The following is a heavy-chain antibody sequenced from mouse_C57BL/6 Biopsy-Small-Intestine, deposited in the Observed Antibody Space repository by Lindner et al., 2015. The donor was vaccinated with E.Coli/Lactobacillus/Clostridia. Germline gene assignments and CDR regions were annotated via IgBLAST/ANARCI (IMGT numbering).Heavy chain of an antibody. CDR2: INPYNDGT. J-gene: IGHJ3*01. V-gene: IGHV1-14*01. Sequence: VQLQESGPELVKPGASVKMSCKASGYTFTSYVMHWVKQKPGQGLEWIGYINPYNDGTKYNEKFKGKATLTSDKSSSTAYMEPSSLTSEDSAVYYCARKAYGDYDWFTYWGQGTLVTVSA. D-gene: IGHD2-13*01. CDR3: ARKAYGDYDWFTY. CDR1: GYTFTSYV.